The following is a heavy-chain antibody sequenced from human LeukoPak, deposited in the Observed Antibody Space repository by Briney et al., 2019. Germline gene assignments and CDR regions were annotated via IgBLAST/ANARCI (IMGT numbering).Heavy chain of an antibody. Sequence: PAETLTLTCAVSGGSFSSYYRSWVRQAPGKGLEWVGEINSSGSTNYNASLKSRVTISIDTSKNKLHLQLSTVTAADTAVYYCAITLLGSGQKVFVAWGQGTLVTVSS. V-gene: IGHV4-34*01. CDR3: AITLLGSGQKVFVA. CDR1: GGSFSSYY. J-gene: IGHJ4*02. CDR2: INSSGST. D-gene: IGHD6-19*01.